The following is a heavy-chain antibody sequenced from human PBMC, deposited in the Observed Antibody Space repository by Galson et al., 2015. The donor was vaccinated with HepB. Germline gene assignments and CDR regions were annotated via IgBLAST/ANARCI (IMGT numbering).Heavy chain of an antibody. CDR1: GFTFRNYT. Sequence: SLRLSCAASGFTFRNYTMHWVRQAPGKGLEWVSSISGSDNFKYYADSVKGHFTISRDNAKNSLYLQMNSLRAADTAVYYCAREGTVSGWSIDAFDVWGQGTMVTVSS. CDR3: AREGTVSGWSIDAFDV. J-gene: IGHJ3*01. D-gene: IGHD6-19*01. V-gene: IGHV3-21*06. CDR2: ISGSDNFK.